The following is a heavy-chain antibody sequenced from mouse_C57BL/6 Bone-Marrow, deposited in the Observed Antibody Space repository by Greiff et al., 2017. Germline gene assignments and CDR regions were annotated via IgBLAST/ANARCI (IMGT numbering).Heavy chain of an antibody. CDR1: GYSFTHFW. CDR3: ARTLYGSRNYFDY. Sequence: QVQLQQPGAELVRPGTSVKLSCKASGYSFTHFWMNWVKQRPGQGLEWLAMIHPSDSETRLNQKFKDGAKLTVDKSSNTAYMQLASPTSEDSAVYYCARTLYGSRNYFDYWGQGTALTVSS. V-gene: IGHV1-74*01. J-gene: IGHJ2*01. D-gene: IGHD1-1*01. CDR2: IHPSDSET.